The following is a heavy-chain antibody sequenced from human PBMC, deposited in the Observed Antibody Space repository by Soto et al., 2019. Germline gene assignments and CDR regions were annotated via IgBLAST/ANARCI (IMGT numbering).Heavy chain of an antibody. CDR2: IWYDGSNK. CDR3: ARDRQIATTDEENFDY. CDR1: GFTFSSYG. V-gene: IGHV3-33*01. D-gene: IGHD4-17*01. Sequence: GGSLRLSCAASGFTFSSYGMHWVRQAPGKGLEWVAVIWYDGSNKYYADSVKGRFTISRANSKNTLYLQMNSLRAEDTAVYYCARDRQIATTDEENFDYWGQGTLVTVSS. J-gene: IGHJ4*02.